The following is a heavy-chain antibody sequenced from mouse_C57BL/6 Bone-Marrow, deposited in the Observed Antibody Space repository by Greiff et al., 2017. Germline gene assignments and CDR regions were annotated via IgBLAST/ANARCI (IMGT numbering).Heavy chain of an antibody. J-gene: IGHJ4*01. Sequence: VQLQQSGAELARPGASVKLSCKASGYTFTSYGISWVKQRTGQGLEWIGEIYPRSGNTYYNAKFKGKATLTADKSSSTAYMELRSLTSEDSAVYFCASRVFYYYGSSLYAMDYWGQGTSVTVSS. D-gene: IGHD1-1*01. CDR2: IYPRSGNT. V-gene: IGHV1-81*01. CDR1: GYTFTSYG. CDR3: ASRVFYYYGSSLYAMDY.